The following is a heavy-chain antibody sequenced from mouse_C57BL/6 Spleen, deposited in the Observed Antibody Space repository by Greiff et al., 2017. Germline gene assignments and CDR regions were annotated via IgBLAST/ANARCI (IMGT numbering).Heavy chain of an antibody. CDR1: GFTFCDYG. CDR2: ISSGSSTI. J-gene: IGHJ1*03. V-gene: IGHV5-17*01. Sequence: EVKVVESGGGLVKPGGSLKLSCAASGFTFCDYGMHWVRQAPEKGLERVAYISSGSSTIYYADTVKGRFTISRDNAKNTLFLQMTSLRSEDTAMYYCARKDPLLPWYFDVWGTGTTVTVSS. D-gene: IGHD1-1*01. CDR3: ARKDPLLPWYFDV.